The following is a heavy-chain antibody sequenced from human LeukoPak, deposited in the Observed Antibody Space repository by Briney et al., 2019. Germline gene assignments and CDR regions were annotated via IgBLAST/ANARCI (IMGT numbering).Heavy chain of an antibody. V-gene: IGHV3-66*01. J-gene: IGHJ5*02. CDR3: ARDLGQYYDTSDNWFDP. CDR2: IYSGGST. Sequence: GGSLRLSCAASGFTFSSYGMHWVRQAPGKGLEWVSVIYSGGSTYYADSVKGRFTISRDNSKNTLYLQMNSLRAEDTAVYYCARDLGQYYDTSDNWFDPWGQGTLVTVSS. CDR1: GFTFSSYG. D-gene: IGHD3-22*01.